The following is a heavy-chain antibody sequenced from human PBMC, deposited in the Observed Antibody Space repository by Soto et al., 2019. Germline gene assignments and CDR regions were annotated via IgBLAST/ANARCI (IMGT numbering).Heavy chain of an antibody. CDR1: GFTSSVYA. Sequence: SGGSLRLSCAASGFTSSVYAMSWVRQAPGKGLEWVSAISSNGGRTFYADSLRGRFTISRDNSKSALYLQMSNLRAEDTAIYYCAKYSELPYEAYLQQWGQGTLVTVSS. CDR3: AKYSELPYEAYLQQ. V-gene: IGHV3-23*01. D-gene: IGHD1-7*01. CDR2: ISSNGGRT. J-gene: IGHJ1*01.